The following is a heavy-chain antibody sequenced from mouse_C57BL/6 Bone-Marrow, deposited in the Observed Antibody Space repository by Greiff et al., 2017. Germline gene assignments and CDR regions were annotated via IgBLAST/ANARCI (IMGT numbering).Heavy chain of an antibody. CDR1: GYTFTSYW. CDR3: ARRGIYYDYDDY. CDR2: IDPSDSYT. Sequence: VQLQQPGAELVMPGASVKLSCKASGYTFTSYWMHWVKQRPGQGLEWIGEIDPSDSYTNYNQKFKGKSTLTVDKSSSTAYMQLSSLTSEDSAVYYCARRGIYYDYDDYWGQGTTLTVSS. V-gene: IGHV1-69*01. J-gene: IGHJ2*01. D-gene: IGHD2-4*01.